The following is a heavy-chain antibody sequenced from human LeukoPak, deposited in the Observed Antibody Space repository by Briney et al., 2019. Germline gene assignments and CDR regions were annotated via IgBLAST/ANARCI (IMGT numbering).Heavy chain of an antibody. CDR3: AGLVGRYSSGLYYYYFDY. CDR2: MYLSGTT. Sequence: SETLSLTCTVSGDSINSLDLWSWVRQPPGQGLEWIGEMYLSGTTHSNPSVKSRVTISIDKSKNQFFLNLSSVTAADTAVYYCAGLVGRYSSGLYYYYFDYWGQGTLVTVSS. V-gene: IGHV4-4*02. D-gene: IGHD3-22*01. CDR1: GDSINSLDL. J-gene: IGHJ4*02.